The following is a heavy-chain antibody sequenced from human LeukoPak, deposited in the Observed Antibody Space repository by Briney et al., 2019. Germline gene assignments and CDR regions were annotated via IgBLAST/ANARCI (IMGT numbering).Heavy chain of an antibody. CDR2: INSGGDDT. CDR1: GFTFSISA. Sequence: QPGGSLRLSCAASGFTFSISAMTWVRQAPGKGLEWVSAINSGGDDTVHADSVKGRLTISRDNSKNTLYLQMNSLGAEDTAIYYCTKGGSYAPLDYWGQGTLVTVSS. D-gene: IGHD1-26*01. CDR3: TKGGSYAPLDY. V-gene: IGHV3-23*01. J-gene: IGHJ4*02.